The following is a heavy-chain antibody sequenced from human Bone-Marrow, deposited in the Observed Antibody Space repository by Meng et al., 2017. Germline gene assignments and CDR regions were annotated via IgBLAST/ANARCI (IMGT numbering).Heavy chain of an antibody. CDR1: GYTLTDYY. J-gene: IGHJ3*02. Sequence: ASVKVSCKASGYTLTDYYIHWVRQAPGQGLEWMGWINPNTGGTKYTQKFQGRVTMTRDTSISTAYMELSRLRSDDTAVYYCARDQVVPAAMQDDAFDIWGQGTMVTVSS. V-gene: IGHV1-2*02. CDR3: ARDQVVPAAMQDDAFDI. CDR2: INPNTGGT. D-gene: IGHD2-2*01.